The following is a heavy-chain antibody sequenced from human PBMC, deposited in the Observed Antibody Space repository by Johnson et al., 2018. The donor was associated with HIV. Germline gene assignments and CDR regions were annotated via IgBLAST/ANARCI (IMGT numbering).Heavy chain of an antibody. CDR1: GFTFTDAW. V-gene: IGHV3-15*01. Sequence: MLLVESGGGLVKPGGSVRLSCAVSGFTFTDAWMSWVRQAPGKGLEWVGRIKSNTDGGTTDYVASVKGRFTISRDDSKNTLYLQMNSLKIEDTAVYYCATPWDLLGAFDIWGQGTMVTVSS. D-gene: IGHD1-26*01. CDR3: ATPWDLLGAFDI. J-gene: IGHJ3*02. CDR2: IKSNTDGGTT.